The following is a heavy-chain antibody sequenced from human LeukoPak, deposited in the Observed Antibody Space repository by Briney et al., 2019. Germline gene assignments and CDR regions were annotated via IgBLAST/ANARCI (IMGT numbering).Heavy chain of an antibody. CDR2: INPNSGGT. CDR1: GYTFTGYY. J-gene: IGHJ6*03. V-gene: IGHV1-2*02. D-gene: IGHD1-7*01. CDR3: ARSLELRYYYYMDV. Sequence: ASAKVSCKASGYTFTGYYMHWVRQAPGQGLEWMGWINPNSGGTNYAQKFQGRVTMTRDTSISTAYMELSRLRSDDTAVYYCARSLELRYYYYMDVWGKGTTVTVSS.